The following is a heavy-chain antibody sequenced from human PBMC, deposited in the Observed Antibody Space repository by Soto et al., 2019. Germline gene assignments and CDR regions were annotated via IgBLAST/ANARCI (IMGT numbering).Heavy chain of an antibody. CDR1: RGSLSSDGYS. CDR2: IYPSGVT. V-gene: IGHV4-30-2*01. J-gene: IGHJ6*02. D-gene: IGHD3-10*01. CDR3: VRDRGGGSGNYYKSPGMDV. Sequence: QLRLQESGSGLVKPSQTLSLTCSVSRGSLSSDGYSWSWVRQQPGKGLEWIGYIYPSGVTSHNPSLQSRVTMSLDKSRNQFSLKLRSVTAADTAVYYCVRDRGGGSGNYYKSPGMDVCVQRTTVTVSS.